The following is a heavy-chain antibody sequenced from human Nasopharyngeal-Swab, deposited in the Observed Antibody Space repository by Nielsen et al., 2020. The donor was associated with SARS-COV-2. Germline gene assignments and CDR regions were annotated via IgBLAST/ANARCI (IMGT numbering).Heavy chain of an antibody. D-gene: IGHD3-3*01. CDR2: IDESGATI. CDR3: ARDNWRLH. CDR1: GFMFRYYY. V-gene: IGHV3-11*04. J-gene: IGHJ4*02. Sequence: GESLKISCATSGFMFRYYYITWIRQTPGKGLEWLSYIDESGATIYYADSVKGRFIVSRDNSKNLLFLQMNNLRAEDSAVYYCARDNWRLHWGQGTLVTVSS.